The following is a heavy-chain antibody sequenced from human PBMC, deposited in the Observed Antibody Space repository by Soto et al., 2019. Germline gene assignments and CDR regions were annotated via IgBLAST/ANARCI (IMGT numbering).Heavy chain of an antibody. V-gene: IGHV3-48*01. J-gene: IGHJ6*02. CDR2: ISSSSSTI. CDR1: GFTFSSYS. CDR3: ASVLGRRTGYYYYGMDV. Sequence: EVQLVESGGGLVQPGGSLRLSCAASGFTFSSYSMNWVRQAPGKGLEWVSYISSSSSTIYYADSVKGRFTIARDNAKNSLYLQMNSLRAEDTAVYYCASVLGRRTGYYYYGMDVWGQGTTVTVSS. D-gene: IGHD1-1*01.